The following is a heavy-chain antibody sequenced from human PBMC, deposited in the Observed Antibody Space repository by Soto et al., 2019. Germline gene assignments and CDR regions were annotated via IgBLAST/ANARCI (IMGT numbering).Heavy chain of an antibody. V-gene: IGHV3-53*01. J-gene: IGHJ5*02. CDR1: GFTVSSNY. D-gene: IGHD3-10*01. CDR2: IYSGGST. CDR3: ARGLGVFLNWFDP. Sequence: EVQLVESGGGLIQPGGSLRLSCAAFGFTVSSNYMSWVRQAPGKGLEWVSVIYSGGSTYYADSVKGRFTISRDNSKNTLYLQMNSLRAEDTAVYYCARGLGVFLNWFDPWGQGTLVTVSS.